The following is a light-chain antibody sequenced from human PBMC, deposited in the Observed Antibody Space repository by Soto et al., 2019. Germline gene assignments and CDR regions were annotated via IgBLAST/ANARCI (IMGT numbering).Light chain of an antibody. Sequence: QSALTQLASMPGSPGQSIAISFTGTRSVVGGYNYVSWYQQYPGKAHKLIIFDVTNRPSGVSDRFSGSKSGSTASLTISGLQADDEDDYYCTSFEGSGTYVFGTGTKVTVL. J-gene: IGLJ1*01. CDR2: DVT. CDR3: TSFEGSGTYV. CDR1: RSVVGGYNY. V-gene: IGLV2-14*01.